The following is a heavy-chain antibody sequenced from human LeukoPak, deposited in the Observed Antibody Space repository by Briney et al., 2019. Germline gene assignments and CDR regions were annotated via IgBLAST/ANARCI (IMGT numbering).Heavy chain of an antibody. CDR2: IYYSGST. J-gene: IGHJ4*02. V-gene: IGHV4-59*08. CDR3: AKGGFHAWTYGSGSYSSGYYFDS. CDR1: GGSISSYY. Sequence: SETLSLTCTVSGGSISSYYWNWIRQPPGEGLEWIGYIYYSGSTNYNPSLKSRVTISVDTSKNQFSLKLSSVTAADTAVYYCAKGGFHAWTYGSGSYSSGYYFDSWGQGTLVTVSS. D-gene: IGHD3-10*01.